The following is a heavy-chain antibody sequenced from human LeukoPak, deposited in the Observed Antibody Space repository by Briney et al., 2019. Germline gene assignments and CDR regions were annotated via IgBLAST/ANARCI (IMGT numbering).Heavy chain of an antibody. Sequence: SETLSLTFTVSGGSISSGSYYWSWIRQPAGKGLEWIGRIYTSGSTNYNPSLKSRVTISVDTSKNQFSLKLSSVTAADTALYYCARVIDVAAAGYFDSWGQGTQVTVSS. CDR2: IYTSGST. J-gene: IGHJ4*02. V-gene: IGHV4-61*02. D-gene: IGHD6-13*01. CDR3: ARVIDVAAAGYFDS. CDR1: GGSISSGSYY.